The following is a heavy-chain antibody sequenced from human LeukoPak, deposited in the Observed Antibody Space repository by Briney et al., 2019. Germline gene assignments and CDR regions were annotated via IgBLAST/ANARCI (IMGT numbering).Heavy chain of an antibody. Sequence: ASVTVSCKASGYTFTSYGISWVRQAPGQGLEWMGWISAYNGNTNYAQKLQGRVTITTDTSTSTAYMELRSLRSDDTAVYYCARGSIVPAKYLYYYYYMDVWGKGTTVTVSS. V-gene: IGHV1-18*01. CDR1: GYTFTSYG. CDR2: ISAYNGNT. D-gene: IGHD2-2*01. J-gene: IGHJ6*03. CDR3: ARGSIVPAKYLYYYYYMDV.